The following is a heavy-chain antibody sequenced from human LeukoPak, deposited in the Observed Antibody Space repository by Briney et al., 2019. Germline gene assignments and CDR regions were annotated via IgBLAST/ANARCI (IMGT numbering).Heavy chain of an antibody. CDR2: IKPESGFT. CDR1: GYDFTDRY. Sequence: ASVKVSCKASGYDFTDRYMHWGRQVPGQGLEWMGFIKPESGFTNYAEKFQDRVTMSRDTSITTVYMELSSLGSGDTALYYCSTEYKYCKTTTCDGNWVQGTLVTVSS. CDR3: STEYKYCKTTTCDGN. J-gene: IGHJ4*02. V-gene: IGHV1-2*02. D-gene: IGHD2/OR15-2a*01.